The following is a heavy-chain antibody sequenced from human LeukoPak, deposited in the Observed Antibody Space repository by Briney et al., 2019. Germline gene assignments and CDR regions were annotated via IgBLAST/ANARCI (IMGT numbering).Heavy chain of an antibody. CDR3: AKDRDYGDYNYFDY. CDR1: GFTFSSYA. J-gene: IGHJ4*02. CDR2: ISGSGGST. V-gene: IGHV3-23*01. Sequence: PGGALRLSCAASGFTFSSYAMSWVRQAPGKGLEWVSAISGSGGSTYYADSVKGRFTISRDNSKNTLYLQMNSLRAEDTALYYCAKDRDYGDYNYFDYWVQGTLVTVSS. D-gene: IGHD4-17*01.